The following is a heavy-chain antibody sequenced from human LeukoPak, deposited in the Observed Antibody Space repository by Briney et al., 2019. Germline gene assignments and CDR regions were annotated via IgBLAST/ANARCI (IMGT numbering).Heavy chain of an antibody. V-gene: IGHV3-48*01. Sequence: GGSLRLSCAASGFIFSQYSMNWVRQAPGKGLEWVSHIRSSSETFYADSVKGRFTISRDNARNSLYLQMNNSRGEDTAIYYCARDAGNSGYGCDLWGQGTLVTVSS. CDR1: GFIFSQYS. CDR3: ARDAGNSGYGCDL. D-gene: IGHD5-12*01. J-gene: IGHJ5*02. CDR2: IRSSSET.